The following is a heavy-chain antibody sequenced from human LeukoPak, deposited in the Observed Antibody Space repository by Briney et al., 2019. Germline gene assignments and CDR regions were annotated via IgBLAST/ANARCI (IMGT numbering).Heavy chain of an antibody. V-gene: IGHV4-39*07. CDR2: IYYSGST. D-gene: IGHD3-10*01. Sequence: SETLSLTCTVSGGSISSSSYYWGWIRQPPGTGLEWIGSIYYSGSTYYNPSLKSRVTISVDTSKNQFSLKLSSVTAADTAVYYCARVSLWFGEHYYFDYWGQGTLVTVSS. J-gene: IGHJ4*02. CDR1: GGSISSSSYY. CDR3: ARVSLWFGEHYYFDY.